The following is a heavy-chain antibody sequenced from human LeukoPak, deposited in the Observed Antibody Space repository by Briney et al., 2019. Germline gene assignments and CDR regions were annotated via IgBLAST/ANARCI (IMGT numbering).Heavy chain of an antibody. CDR1: GGSISSGSYY. CDR2: IYTSGST. V-gene: IGHV4-61*02. D-gene: IGHD2-15*01. CDR3: ARDAAEVVVVVAATEYNWFDP. Sequence: SETLSLTCTVSGGSISSGSYYWSWIRQPAGKGLEWIGRIYTSGSTNYNPSLKSRVTISVDTSKNQFSLKLSSVTAADTAVYYCARDAAEVVVVVAATEYNWFDPWGQGTLVTVSS. J-gene: IGHJ5*02.